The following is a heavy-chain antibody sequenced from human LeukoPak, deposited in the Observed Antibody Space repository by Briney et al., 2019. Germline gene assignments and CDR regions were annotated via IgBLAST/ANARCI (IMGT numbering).Heavy chain of an antibody. V-gene: IGHV3-66*01. CDR1: GFTVSSNY. D-gene: IGHD6-13*01. CDR3: ARDDGYSSSWSFDY. Sequence: GGSLRLSCAASGFTVSSNYMSWVRQAPGKGLEWVSVIYSGGSTYYADSVKGRFTISRDNSKNTLYLQMNSLRAEDTAVYYCARDDGYSSSWSFDYWGQGTLVTGSS. J-gene: IGHJ4*02. CDR2: IYSGGST.